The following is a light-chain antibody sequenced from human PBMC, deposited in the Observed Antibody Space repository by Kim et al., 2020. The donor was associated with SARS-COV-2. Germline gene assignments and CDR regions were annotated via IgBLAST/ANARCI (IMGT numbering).Light chain of an antibody. V-gene: IGKV1-39*01. J-gene: IGKJ2*01. CDR3: QQSYSTVYT. Sequence: SASVGDRVTITCRASQSISTYLNWYQQKPGKAPKLLIYGASSLQSGVPARFSGSGAGTDFTLTISSLQSEDFATYYCQQSYSTVYTFGQGTKLEIK. CDR2: GAS. CDR1: QSISTY.